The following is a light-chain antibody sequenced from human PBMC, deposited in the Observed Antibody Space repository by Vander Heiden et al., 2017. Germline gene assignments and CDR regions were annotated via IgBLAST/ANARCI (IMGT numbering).Light chain of an antibody. CDR3: QRSYSTPLT. CDR1: QSISSY. V-gene: IGKV1-39*01. J-gene: IGKJ4*01. CDR2: AAS. Sequence: DIHMTQSPSSLSASVGDRVTITCRASQSISSYLNWCQQKPGKAPKLLIYAASSLQSGVPSRFSGSGSGTDFTLTISSLQPEGFATYYCQRSYSTPLTFGGGTKVEIK.